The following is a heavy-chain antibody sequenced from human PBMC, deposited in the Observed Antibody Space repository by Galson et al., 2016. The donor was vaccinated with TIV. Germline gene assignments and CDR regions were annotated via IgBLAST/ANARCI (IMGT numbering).Heavy chain of an antibody. V-gene: IGHV3-30*18. D-gene: IGHD7-27*01. Sequence: SLRLPCAASGFTFSRFGMHWVRQAPGKGLEWVAAISYDGSNKYYADSVKGRLTISRDNSKNTPYLQMNSLRAEDTAVYYCAKDRDLYPPFMGTFDHWGQGTMVTVSS. J-gene: IGHJ4*02. CDR2: ISYDGSNK. CDR1: GFTFSRFG. CDR3: AKDRDLYPPFMGTFDH.